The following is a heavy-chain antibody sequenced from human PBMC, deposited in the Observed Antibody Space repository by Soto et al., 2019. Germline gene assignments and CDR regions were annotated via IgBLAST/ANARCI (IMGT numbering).Heavy chain of an antibody. J-gene: IGHJ6*02. V-gene: IGHV4-31*03. D-gene: IGHD3-10*01. CDR3: AGAAPPPGAGFYYFYFYGIDV. CDR1: GGSISSGGYY. Sequence: QVQLQESGPGLVKPSQTLSLTCTVSGGSISSGGYYWSWIRQHPGKGLEWIGYIYYSGSTYYNPSLKDRSTISVDTAKNQFSLKLSSVTAADTAGYYWAGAAPPPGAGFYYFYFYGIDVWGQGTTVTVSS. CDR2: IYYSGST.